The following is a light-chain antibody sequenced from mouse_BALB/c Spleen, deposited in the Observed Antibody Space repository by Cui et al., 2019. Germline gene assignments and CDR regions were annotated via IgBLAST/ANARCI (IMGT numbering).Light chain of an antibody. Sequence: DIELSQSTSSLAVSAGEKVTISCKSSQSLLNSRTRKNYLAWYQQQPGQSPKLLIYWASTRESGVPDSFTGSGAGTDFTLTISSVQAEDLAGYYCKQSYNLRTFGGGTKLEIK. CDR3: KQSYNLRT. CDR2: WAS. CDR1: QSLLNSRTRKNY. V-gene: IGKV8-21*01. J-gene: IGKJ1*01.